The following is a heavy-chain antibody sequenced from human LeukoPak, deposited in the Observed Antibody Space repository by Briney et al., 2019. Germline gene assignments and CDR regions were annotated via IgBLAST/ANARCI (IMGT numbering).Heavy chain of an antibody. Sequence: ASVKVSCKASGYTFTGYYMHWVRQAPGEGLEWMGWINPNSGGTNYAQKFQGRVTMTRDTSISTAYMELSSLRSDDTAVYYCARADGYYDSLYFWGQGTLVTVSS. CDR1: GYTFTGYY. J-gene: IGHJ4*02. CDR3: ARADGYYDSLYF. D-gene: IGHD3-22*01. V-gene: IGHV1-2*02. CDR2: INPNSGGT.